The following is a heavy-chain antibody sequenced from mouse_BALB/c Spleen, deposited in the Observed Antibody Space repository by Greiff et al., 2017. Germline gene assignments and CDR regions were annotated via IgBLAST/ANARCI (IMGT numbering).Heavy chain of an antibody. CDR1: GYTFTSYT. V-gene: IGHV1-4*02. CDR3: ARWGGYGVPWFAY. CDR2: INPSSGYT. J-gene: IGHJ3*01. D-gene: IGHD2-2*01. Sequence: VQLQQSAAELARPGASVKMSCKASGYTFTSYTMHWVKQRPGQGLEWIGYINPSSGYTEYNQKFKDKTTLTADKSSSTAYMQLSSLTSEDSAVYYCARWGGYGVPWFAYWGQGTLVTVSA.